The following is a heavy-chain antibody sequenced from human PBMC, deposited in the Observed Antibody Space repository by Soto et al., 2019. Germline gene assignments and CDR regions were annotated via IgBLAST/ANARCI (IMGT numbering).Heavy chain of an antibody. J-gene: IGHJ4*02. D-gene: IGHD3-10*01. CDR2: INRDGSSP. CDR1: GFTFSTYW. CDR3: VRELGGGQLPIDY. Sequence: EVQLVESGGGLVQPGGSLRLSCAASGFTFSTYWMHWVRQAPGKGLVWVSRINRDGSSPSYADFVKGRFTISRDNAENTLSLQMNSLRVEDTALYFCVRELGGGQLPIDYWGQGTLVTVSS. V-gene: IGHV3-74*01.